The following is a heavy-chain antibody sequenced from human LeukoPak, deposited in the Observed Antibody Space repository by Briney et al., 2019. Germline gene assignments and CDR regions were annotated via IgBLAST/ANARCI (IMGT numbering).Heavy chain of an antibody. V-gene: IGHV3-23*01. D-gene: IGHD3-3*01. CDR1: GFTFSSYA. Sequence: PGGSLRLSCAASGFTFSSYAMSWVRQAPGKGLEWVSAISGSGGSTYYADSVKGRFTISRDNSKNTLYLQMNSLRAEDTALYYCARDRNFWPGSSGFDYWGQGTLVSVSS. CDR3: ARDRNFWPGSSGFDY. CDR2: ISGSGGST. J-gene: IGHJ4*02.